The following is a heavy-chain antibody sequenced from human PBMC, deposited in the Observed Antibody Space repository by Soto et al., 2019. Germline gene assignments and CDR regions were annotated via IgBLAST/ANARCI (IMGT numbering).Heavy chain of an antibody. J-gene: IGHJ4*02. V-gene: IGHV4-39*01. CDR1: GGSISSSSYY. CDR2: LYYSGRA. D-gene: IGHD1-26*01. CDR3: ARHDGATSSDY. Sequence: QLQLQESGPGLVKPSETLSLTCTVSGGSISSSSYYLGWIRPPPGMGLEWIGSLYYSGRASYNPSLKSRSTISVDTSKSQSSLKLSSVTAADTAVYYCARHDGATSSDYWGQGTLVTVSS.